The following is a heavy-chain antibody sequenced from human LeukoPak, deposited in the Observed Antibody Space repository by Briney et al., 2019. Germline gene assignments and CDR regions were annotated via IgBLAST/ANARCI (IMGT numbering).Heavy chain of an antibody. J-gene: IGHJ3*02. V-gene: IGHV1-2*02. CDR3: AREPLGYCSSTSCREDAFDI. D-gene: IGHD2-2*03. Sequence: ASVKVSCKASGYTFTGYYMHWVRQAPGQGLEWKGWINPNSGGTNYAQKFQGRVTMTRDTSISTAYMELSRLRSDDTAVYYCAREPLGYCSSTSCREDAFDIWGQGTMVTVSS. CDR2: INPNSGGT. CDR1: GYTFTGYY.